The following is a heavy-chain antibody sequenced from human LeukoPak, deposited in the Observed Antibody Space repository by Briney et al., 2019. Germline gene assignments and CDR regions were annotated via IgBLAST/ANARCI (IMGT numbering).Heavy chain of an antibody. V-gene: IGHV3-7*01. CDR2: IKQDGSEK. J-gene: IGHJ4*02. CDR1: GFTFSSYW. D-gene: IGHD2-15*01. Sequence: GGSLRLSCAASGFTFSSYWMSWVRQAPGKGLEWVANIKQDGSEKYYVDSVRGRFTISRDNAKNSLYLQMNSLRAEDTAVYYCARDQAASQVYYFDYWGQGTLVTVS. CDR3: ARDQAASQVYYFDY.